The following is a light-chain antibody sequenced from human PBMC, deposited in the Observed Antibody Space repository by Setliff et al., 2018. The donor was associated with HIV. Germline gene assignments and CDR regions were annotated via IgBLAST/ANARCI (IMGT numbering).Light chain of an antibody. Sequence: QSALTQPASVSGSPGQSITISCTGTTSDVGGYNYVSWYQQHPGKAPKLIIYEVRNRPSGVSTRFSGSKSGNTASLTISGLQAEDEADYYCISYTVNNSPLYVLGSGTKVTVL. V-gene: IGLV2-14*01. CDR1: TSDVGGYNY. J-gene: IGLJ1*01. CDR2: EVR. CDR3: ISYTVNNSPLYV.